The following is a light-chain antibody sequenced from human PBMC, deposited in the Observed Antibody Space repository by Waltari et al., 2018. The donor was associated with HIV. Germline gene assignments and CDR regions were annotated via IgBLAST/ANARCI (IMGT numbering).Light chain of an antibody. V-gene: IGKV3-11*01. J-gene: IGKJ1*01. CDR2: DAS. CDR3: QQYNNWPPAWT. Sequence: EIVLTQSPATLSLSPGERATLSCRASQSVSSYLAWYQQKPGQAPRLLIYDASNRATGIPARFSGSGSGTDFTLTISSLEPEDFAVYYCQQYNNWPPAWTFGRGTQVELK. CDR1: QSVSSY.